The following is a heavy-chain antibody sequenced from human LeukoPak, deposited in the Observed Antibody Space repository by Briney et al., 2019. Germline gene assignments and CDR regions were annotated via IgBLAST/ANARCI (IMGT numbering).Heavy chain of an antibody. V-gene: IGHV3-49*03. CDR2: IRSKAYGGTT. Sequence: GRSLRLSCTASGFTSADYAMTWFRQAPGKGLEWVGCIRSKAYGGTTEYAASVKGRFTISRDDSKSIAYLQMDSLKIEDTAVYYCSRVPIRTVTWVVVLRGHDVFDMWGLGTMVTVSS. CDR3: SRVPIRTVTWVVVLRGHDVFDM. CDR1: GFTSADYA. D-gene: IGHD2-2*01. J-gene: IGHJ3*02.